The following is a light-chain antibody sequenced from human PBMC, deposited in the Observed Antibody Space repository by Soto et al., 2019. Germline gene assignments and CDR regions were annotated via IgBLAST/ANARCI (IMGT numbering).Light chain of an antibody. CDR1: SSDVGSYNL. J-gene: IGLJ1*01. CDR3: CSYAGSSTDV. CDR2: EDS. V-gene: IGLV2-23*01. Sequence: SVLTQPASVSGSPGQSITISCTGSSSDVGSYNLVSWYQQHPGKAPKLMIYEDSKRPSGVSNRFSGSKSGNTASLTVSGLQAEDEADYYCCSYAGSSTDVFGTGTKVTVL.